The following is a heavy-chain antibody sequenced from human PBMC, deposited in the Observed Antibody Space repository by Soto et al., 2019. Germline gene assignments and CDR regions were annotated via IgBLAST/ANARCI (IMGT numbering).Heavy chain of an antibody. CDR2: IWYDGSNK. D-gene: IGHD3-9*01. V-gene: IGHV3-33*01. Sequence: QVQLVESGGGVVQPGRSLRLSCAASGFTFSSYGMHWVRQAPGKGLEWVAVIWYDGSNKYYADSVKGRFTISRDNSKNTLYLQMNSLRAEDTAVYYCARGGHYDILTGYYENDAFDIWGQGTMVTVSS. J-gene: IGHJ3*02. CDR1: GFTFSSYG. CDR3: ARGGHYDILTGYYENDAFDI.